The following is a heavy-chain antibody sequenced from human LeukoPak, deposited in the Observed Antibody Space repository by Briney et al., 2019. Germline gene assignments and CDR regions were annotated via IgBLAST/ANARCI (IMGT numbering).Heavy chain of an antibody. CDR2: INWNGGST. J-gene: IGHJ4*02. CDR1: GFTFDDYG. CDR3: ARGGRYDSSGYYYDY. D-gene: IGHD3-22*01. V-gene: IGHV3-20*04. Sequence: GGSLRLSCAASGFTFDDYGMSWVRQAPGKGLEWVSGINWNGGSTGYADSVKGRFTISRDNAKNSLYLQMNSLRAEDTALYYCARGGRYDSSGYYYDYWGQGTLVTVSS.